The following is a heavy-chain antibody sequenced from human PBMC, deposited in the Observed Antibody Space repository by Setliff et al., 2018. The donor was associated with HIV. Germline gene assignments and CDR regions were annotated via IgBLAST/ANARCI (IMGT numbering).Heavy chain of an antibody. V-gene: IGHV4-38-2*01. D-gene: IGHD6-19*01. J-gene: IGHJ6*03. CDR2: IYHSGGA. CDR3: ARAGAIPSWAVSGLSYYYYMDV. CDR1: GYSISSGYF. Sequence: PSETLSLTCAVSGYSISSGYFWGWIRQPPGKGLEWIGSIYHSGGAYYNPSLKSRVTISIQTSKNQFSLKLTSVTAADTAVYYCARAGAIPSWAVSGLSYYYYMDVWGKGTTVTVSS.